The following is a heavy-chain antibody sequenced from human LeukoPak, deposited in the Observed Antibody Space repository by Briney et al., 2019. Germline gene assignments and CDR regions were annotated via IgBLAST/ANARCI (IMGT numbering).Heavy chain of an antibody. Sequence: PGGSLRLSCAASGFTFSSYSMNWVRQAPGKGLEWVSSISSSSSYIYYADSVKGRFTISRDNAKSSLYLQMNSLRDEDTAVYYCARASSSAFDYWGQGTVVTVSS. D-gene: IGHD6-6*01. CDR3: ARASSSAFDY. CDR2: ISSSSSYI. J-gene: IGHJ4*02. CDR1: GFTFSSYS. V-gene: IGHV3-21*01.